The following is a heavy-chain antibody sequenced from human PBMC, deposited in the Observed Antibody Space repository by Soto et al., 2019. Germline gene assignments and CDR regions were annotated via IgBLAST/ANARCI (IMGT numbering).Heavy chain of an antibody. J-gene: IGHJ4*02. CDR1: GYTFTSYD. V-gene: IGHV1-8*01. CDR2: MNPNSGTT. Sequence: QVQLVQSGAEVKKPGASVKVSCKASGYTFTSYDINWVRQATGQGLEWMGWMNPNSGTTGYAQKFPGRVTLTRDTAISTAYMELSSLRSEDTAVYYCATGTGGGSCYDYYFHYWGQGTLVTVSS. CDR3: ATGTGGGSCYDYYFHY. D-gene: IGHD2-15*01.